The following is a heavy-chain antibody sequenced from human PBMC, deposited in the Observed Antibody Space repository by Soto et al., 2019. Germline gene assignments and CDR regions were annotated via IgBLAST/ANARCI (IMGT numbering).Heavy chain of an antibody. CDR2: ISYDGINK. Sequence: GGSLRLSCAASGFTFSSYGMHWVRQAPGKGLEWVAVISYDGINKYYADSVKGRFTISRDNSKNTLYLQMNSLRSEDTAVYYCEGGIPRFYYYYGLDVWGQGTMVTVSS. D-gene: IGHD3-16*01. J-gene: IGHJ6*02. V-gene: IGHV3-30*03. CDR1: GFTFSSYG. CDR3: EGGIPRFYYYYGLDV.